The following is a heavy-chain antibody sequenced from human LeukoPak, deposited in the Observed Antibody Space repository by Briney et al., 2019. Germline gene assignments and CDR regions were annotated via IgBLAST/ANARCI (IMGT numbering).Heavy chain of an antibody. D-gene: IGHD6-19*01. CDR2: ISYDGSNK. CDR1: GLAFSEYG. V-gene: IGHV3-30*18. J-gene: IGHJ4*02. CDR3: AKDSDRGGWYPDH. Sequence: PGRSLRLSCTASGLAFSEYGMHWVRQAPGKGLEWVAVISYDGSNKYHLDSVKGRFTISGDNSKDTLYLQMDSLRPEDTAVYYCAKDSDRGGWYPDHWGQGTLVTVSS.